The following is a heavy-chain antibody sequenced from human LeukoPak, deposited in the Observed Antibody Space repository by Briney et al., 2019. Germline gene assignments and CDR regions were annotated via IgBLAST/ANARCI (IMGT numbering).Heavy chain of an antibody. D-gene: IGHD5-18*01. Sequence: PGGSLRLSCAASGFTFSSYSMNWVRQAPGKGLEWVSYISSSSSTIYYADSVKGRFTISRDNAKNSLYLQMNSLRAEDTAVYYCARDLEDTADYWGQGTLVTVSS. V-gene: IGHV3-48*04. CDR2: ISSSSSTI. J-gene: IGHJ4*02. CDR1: GFTFSSYS. CDR3: ARDLEDTADY.